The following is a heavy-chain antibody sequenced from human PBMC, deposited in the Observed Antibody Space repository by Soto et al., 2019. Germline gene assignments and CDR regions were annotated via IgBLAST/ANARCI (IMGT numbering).Heavy chain of an antibody. CDR1: GFSLTTSAVG. J-gene: IGHJ5*02. D-gene: IGHD3-9*01. CDR2: IYWDDDK. CDR3: AHSRGGILTAYYDGWFDP. V-gene: IGHV2-5*02. Sequence: QITLKESGPTLVKPTQTLTLTCTFSGFSLTTSAVGVGWIRQPPGKALEWLALIYWDDDKRYHASLKSRLTITKDTSKNQVVLTMTNMDPVDTATYYCAHSRGGILTAYYDGWFDPWGQGTLVTVSS.